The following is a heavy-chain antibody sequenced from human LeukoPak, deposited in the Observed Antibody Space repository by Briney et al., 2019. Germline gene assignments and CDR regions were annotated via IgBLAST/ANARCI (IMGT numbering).Heavy chain of an antibody. CDR3: ARDFRGVFSVDAFDI. V-gene: IGHV3-33*01. Sequence: TGGSLRLSCAASGFTFRSYGMHWVRQAPGKGLEWVAVIWYDGSNKYYADSVKGRFTISRDNSKNTLYLQMNSLRAEDTAVYYCARDFRGVFSVDAFDIWGQGTMVTVSS. J-gene: IGHJ3*02. CDR1: GFTFRSYG. D-gene: IGHD2-8*01. CDR2: IWYDGSNK.